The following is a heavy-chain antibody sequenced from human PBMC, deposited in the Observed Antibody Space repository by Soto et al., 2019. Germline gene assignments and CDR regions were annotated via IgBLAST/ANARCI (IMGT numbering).Heavy chain of an antibody. Sequence: EVQLVESGGGLVQPGGSLRLSCAASGFTFNSYWMSWVRQTPGKWMEWVANIKQDGGEKHYVDPVKGRFTISRDNAKNSLHLQMNSLRVEDTGVYYCARDGPPYSHTSGGFGPWGQGTLVTVSS. J-gene: IGHJ5*02. CDR2: IKQDGGEK. D-gene: IGHD6-13*01. CDR1: GFTFNSYW. CDR3: ARDGPPYSHTSGGFGP. V-gene: IGHV3-7*01.